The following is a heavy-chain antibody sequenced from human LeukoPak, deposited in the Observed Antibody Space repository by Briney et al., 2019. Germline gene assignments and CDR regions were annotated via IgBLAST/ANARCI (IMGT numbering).Heavy chain of an antibody. CDR2: IRSKAYGGAT. CDR1: GFTFGDYA. CDR3: TTISRTYYYDSSGYYYDY. V-gene: IGHV3-49*04. Sequence: PGRSLRLSCTASGFTFGDYAMSWVRQAPGKGLEWVGFIRSKAYGGATEYAASVKGRFTISRDDSKNTLHLQMNSLKTEDTAVYYCTTISRTYYYDSSGYYYDYWGQGTLVTVSS. J-gene: IGHJ4*02. D-gene: IGHD3-22*01.